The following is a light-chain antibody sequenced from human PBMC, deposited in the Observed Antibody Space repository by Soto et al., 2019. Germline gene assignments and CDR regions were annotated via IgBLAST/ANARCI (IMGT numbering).Light chain of an antibody. V-gene: IGKV1-5*03. CDR1: QSIDTW. CDR2: KAS. CDR3: QQYIIYSRT. Sequence: DIQMTQSPSTLSASVGDRVTITCRASQSIDTWLAWYQQKTGKAPKILIYKASSLESGVPSRFSGSGSGTEFTLTISSLQPNDFATYYFQQYIIYSRTFVQGTKLEIK. J-gene: IGKJ2*01.